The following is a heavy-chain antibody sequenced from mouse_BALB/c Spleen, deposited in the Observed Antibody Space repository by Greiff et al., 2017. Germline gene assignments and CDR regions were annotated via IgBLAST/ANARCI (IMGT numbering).Heavy chain of an antibody. CDR2: ISSGGSYT. CDR1: GFTFSSYG. CDR3: AREGRYGNYVDY. Sequence: EVKLMESGGDLVKPGGSLKLSCAASGFTFSSYGMSWVRQTPDKRLEWVATISSGGSYTYYPDSVKGRFTISRDNAKNTLYLQMRSLKSEDTAMYYCAREGRYGNYVDYWGQGTTLTVSS. V-gene: IGHV5-6*01. D-gene: IGHD2-1*01. J-gene: IGHJ2*01.